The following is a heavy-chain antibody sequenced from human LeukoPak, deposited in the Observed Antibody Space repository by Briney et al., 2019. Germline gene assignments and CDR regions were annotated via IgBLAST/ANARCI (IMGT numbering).Heavy chain of an antibody. CDR2: IYYSGST. D-gene: IGHD6-13*01. Sequence: SETLSLTSTVSGGSISSYYWSWIRQPPGKGLEWIGYIYYSGSTNYNPSLKSRVTISVDTSKNQFSLKLSSVTAADTAVYYCAAGDSSSWEYFQHWGQGTLVTVSS. J-gene: IGHJ1*01. CDR1: GGSISSYY. CDR3: AAGDSSSWEYFQH. V-gene: IGHV4-59*08.